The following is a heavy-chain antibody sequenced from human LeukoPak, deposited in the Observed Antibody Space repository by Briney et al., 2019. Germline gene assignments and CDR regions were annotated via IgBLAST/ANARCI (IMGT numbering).Heavy chain of an antibody. CDR1: GYSFTSYW. V-gene: IGHV5-51*01. CDR2: IYPGDSDT. J-gene: IGHJ3*02. Sequence: GESLKISCKGSGYSFTSYWIGWVRQMPGKGLEWMGIIYPGDSDTRYSPSFQGQVTISADKSISTAYLQWSSLKASDTAMYYCASFYYDSSGSDPHAFGIWGQGTMVTVSS. D-gene: IGHD3-22*01. CDR3: ASFYYDSSGSDPHAFGI.